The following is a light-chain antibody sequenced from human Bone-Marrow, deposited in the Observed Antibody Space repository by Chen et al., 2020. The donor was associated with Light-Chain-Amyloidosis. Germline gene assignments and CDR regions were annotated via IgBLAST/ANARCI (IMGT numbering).Light chain of an antibody. CDR1: NIGSTS. Sequence: SYVLTQPSPASVAPGQTATIACGRNNIGSTSVHWYQQTPGQAPLLVVYDDSDRPSGIPERLSGSNSGNTATLTISRVEAGDEADYYCQVWDRSSDRPVFGGGTKLTVL. J-gene: IGLJ3*02. V-gene: IGLV3-21*02. CDR2: DDS. CDR3: QVWDRSSDRPV.